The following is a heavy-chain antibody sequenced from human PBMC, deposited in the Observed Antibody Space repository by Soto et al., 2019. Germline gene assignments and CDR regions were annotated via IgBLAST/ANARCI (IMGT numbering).Heavy chain of an antibody. Sequence: VASVKVSCKASGYTFTSYYMHWVRQAPGQGLEWMGIINPSGGSTSYAQKLQGRVTMTRDTSTSTVYMELSSLRSEDTAVYYCARVYCSGGSCYSIDYWGQGTLVTVSS. CDR1: GYTFTSYY. CDR3: ARVYCSGGSCYSIDY. D-gene: IGHD2-15*01. V-gene: IGHV1-46*03. CDR2: INPSGGST. J-gene: IGHJ4*02.